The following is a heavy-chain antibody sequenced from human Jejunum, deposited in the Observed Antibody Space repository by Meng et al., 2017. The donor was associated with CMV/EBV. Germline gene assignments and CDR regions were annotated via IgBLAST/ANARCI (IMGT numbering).Heavy chain of an antibody. D-gene: IGHD3-3*01. V-gene: IGHV3-23*01. Sequence: TFSNSWMIWVRQAPGRGLEWVATISGSSYNIYYADSAKGRFTVSRDNFKNTLFLQMNSLRAEDTALYYCAKATSSTIFGVDSLFDIWGQGTMVTVSS. CDR1: TFSNSW. J-gene: IGHJ3*02. CDR2: ISGSSYNI. CDR3: AKATSSTIFGVDSLFDI.